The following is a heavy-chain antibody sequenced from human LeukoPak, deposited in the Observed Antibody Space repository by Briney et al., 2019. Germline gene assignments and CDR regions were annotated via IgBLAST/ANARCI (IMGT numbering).Heavy chain of an antibody. V-gene: IGHV4-31*03. D-gene: IGHD5-12*01. CDR2: SYYSGST. J-gene: IGHJ4*02. CDR1: GVSISSGGYY. Sequence: SETLSLTCTVSGVSISSGGYYWSWIRQHPGKGLEWIGYSYYSGSTYYNPSLKSRVTISVDTSKNQFSLKLSSVTPADTAVYYCARDRGPYSGYDSYYFDYWGQGTPVTVSS. CDR3: ARDRGPYSGYDSYYFDY.